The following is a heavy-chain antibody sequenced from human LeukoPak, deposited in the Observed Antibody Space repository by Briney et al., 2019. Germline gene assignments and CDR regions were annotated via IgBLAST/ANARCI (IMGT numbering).Heavy chain of an antibody. D-gene: IGHD1-26*01. CDR1: GYTFTGYY. CDR2: ISPNSGGT. CDR3: ARGRGGGNYLGNYYYYMDV. Sequence: GASVKVSCKASGYTFTGYYMHWVGQAPGQGLEWMGWISPNSGGTNYAQKFQGRVTMTRDTSISTAYMELSRLRSDDTAVYYCARGRGGGNYLGNYYYYMDVWGKGTTVTISS. V-gene: IGHV1-2*02. J-gene: IGHJ6*03.